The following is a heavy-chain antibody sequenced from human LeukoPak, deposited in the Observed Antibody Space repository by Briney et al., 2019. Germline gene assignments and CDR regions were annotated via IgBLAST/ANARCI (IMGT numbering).Heavy chain of an antibody. Sequence: GGSLRLSGAASGFTFSSYEVNWVRQAPGKGLEWVSYISSSGTTIYYADSVKGRFTISRDNAKNSLYLQMNSLRAEDTAVYYCARAYAGTLFYWGQGTLVTVSS. CDR2: ISSSGTTI. CDR3: ARAYAGTLFY. CDR1: GFTFSSYE. J-gene: IGHJ4*02. V-gene: IGHV3-48*03. D-gene: IGHD4-23*01.